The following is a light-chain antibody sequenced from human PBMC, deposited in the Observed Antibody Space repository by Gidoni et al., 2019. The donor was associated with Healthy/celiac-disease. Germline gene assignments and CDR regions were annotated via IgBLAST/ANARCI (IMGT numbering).Light chain of an antibody. Sequence: DIQMNQSPSSLSASVGDRVTITCRESQSISSYLNCDQQKPGKAPKLLIYDASSLQSGVPSRFSGSGSGTDFTLTISSLQPEDFATYYFQQSYSTPITFGQGTRLEIK. J-gene: IGKJ5*01. CDR3: QQSYSTPIT. CDR1: QSISSY. V-gene: IGKV1-39*01. CDR2: DAS.